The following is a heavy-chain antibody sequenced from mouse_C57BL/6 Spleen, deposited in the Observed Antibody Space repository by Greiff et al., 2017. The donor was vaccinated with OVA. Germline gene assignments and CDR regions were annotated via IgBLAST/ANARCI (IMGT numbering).Heavy chain of an antibody. CDR2: INPNNGGT. CDR1: GYTFTDYY. CDR3: ARTLMGGGVDY. Sequence: EVQLQQSGPELVKPGASVKISCKASGYTFTDYYMNWVKQSPGKSLEWIGDINPNNGGTSYNQKFKGKATLTVDKSSSTAYMELRSLTSEDSAVYYCARTLMGGGVDYWGQGTTLTVSS. V-gene: IGHV1-26*01. J-gene: IGHJ2*01.